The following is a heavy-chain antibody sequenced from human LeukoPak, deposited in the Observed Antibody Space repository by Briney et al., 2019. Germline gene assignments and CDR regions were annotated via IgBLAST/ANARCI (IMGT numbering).Heavy chain of an antibody. CDR2: IKQDGDEK. CDR1: GITFSRYW. D-gene: IGHD2-15*01. J-gene: IGHJ4*02. CDR3: ARDGRLLDY. V-gene: IGHV3-7*03. Sequence: GGSLRLSCVDSGITFSRYWMSWVRQAPGKGLEWVANIKQDGDEKYYVDSVKGRFTISRDNAKNSLYLQMNSLRVEDTAVYYCARDGRLLDYWGQGTLVTVSS.